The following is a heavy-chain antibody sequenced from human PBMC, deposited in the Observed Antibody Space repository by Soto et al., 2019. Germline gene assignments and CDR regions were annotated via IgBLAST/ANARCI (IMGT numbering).Heavy chain of an antibody. CDR3: TTDHDSSWYGLEVFGFDY. CDR2: IKSKTDGGTT. D-gene: IGHD6-13*01. Sequence: GGSLRLSCAASGFTFSNAWMSWVRQAPGKGLEWVGRIKSKTDGGTTDYAAPVKGRFTISRDDSKNTLYLQMNSLKTEDTAVYYCTTDHDSSWYGLEVFGFDYWGQGTLVTVSS. V-gene: IGHV3-15*01. J-gene: IGHJ4*02. CDR1: GFTFSNAW.